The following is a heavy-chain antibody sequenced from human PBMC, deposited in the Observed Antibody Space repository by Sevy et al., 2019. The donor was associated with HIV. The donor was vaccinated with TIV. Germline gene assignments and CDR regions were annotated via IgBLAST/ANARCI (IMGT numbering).Heavy chain of an antibody. CDR2: ISGSGGST. CDR3: AKDFWSGYYPSSDYFEY. D-gene: IGHD3-3*01. CDR1: GFTFSSYA. Sequence: GGSLRLSCAASGFTFSSYAMSWVRQAPGKGLEWVSAISGSGGSTYYADSVKGRFTISRDNSMNTLYLQMNSLRAEDTAVYYCAKDFWSGYYPSSDYFEYWGQGTLVTVSS. J-gene: IGHJ4*02. V-gene: IGHV3-23*01.